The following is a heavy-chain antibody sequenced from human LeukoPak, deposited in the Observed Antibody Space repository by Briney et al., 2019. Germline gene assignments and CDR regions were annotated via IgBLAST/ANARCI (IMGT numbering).Heavy chain of an antibody. CDR2: INHSGST. CDR1: GGSFSGYY. Sequence: PSETLSLTCAVYGGSFSGYYWSWIRQPPGKGLEWIGEINHSGSTNYNPSLKSRVTISVDTSKNQFSLKLSSVTAADTAVYYCASNMVRGVGLYYYYYYGMDVWGQGTTVTVSS. D-gene: IGHD3-10*01. V-gene: IGHV4-34*01. CDR3: ASNMVRGVGLYYYYYYGMDV. J-gene: IGHJ6*02.